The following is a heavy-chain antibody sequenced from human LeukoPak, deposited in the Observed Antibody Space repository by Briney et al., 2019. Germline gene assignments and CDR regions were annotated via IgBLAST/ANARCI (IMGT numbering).Heavy chain of an antibody. CDR2: INPNDGDA. D-gene: IGHD2-2*01. J-gene: IGHJ4*02. V-gene: IGHV1-2*02. Sequence: ASVKVSCKASGYTFTDYYMHWVRQAPGQGFEWMGWINPNDGDANYAQKFQGRVTMTRDTSISTAHMEVSRLRSDDTAVYYCARANFLYCSSTTCLFDYWGQGTLVTVSS. CDR1: GYTFTDYY. CDR3: ARANFLYCSSTTCLFDY.